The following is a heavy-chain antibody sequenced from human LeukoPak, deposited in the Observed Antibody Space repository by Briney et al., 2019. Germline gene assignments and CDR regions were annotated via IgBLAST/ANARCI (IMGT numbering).Heavy chain of an antibody. CDR1: GYTFTGYY. J-gene: IGHJ5*02. V-gene: IGHV1-3*03. CDR2: INAGNGNT. CDR3: ARGQWPQLGGNWFDP. Sequence: ASVKVSCKASGYTFTGYYMHWVRQAPGQRLEWMGWINAGNGNTKYSQEFQGRVTITRDTSASTAYMELSSLRSEDMAVYYCARGQWPQLGGNWFDPWGQGTLVTVSS. D-gene: IGHD6-19*01.